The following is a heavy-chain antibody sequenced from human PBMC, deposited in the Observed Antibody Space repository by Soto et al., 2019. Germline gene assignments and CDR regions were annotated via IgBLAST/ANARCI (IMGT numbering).Heavy chain of an antibody. V-gene: IGHV1-18*01. CDR2: ISAYNGNT. CDR1: GYTFTSYG. CDR3: ARMGDIVVVTAGWFDP. Sequence: ASVKVSCKASGYTFTSYGISWVRQAPGQGLEWMGWISAYNGNTNYAQKLQGRVTMTTDTSTSTAYMELRSLRSDDTAVYYCARMGDIVVVTAGWFDPCGQGTLVTVSS. D-gene: IGHD2-21*02. J-gene: IGHJ5*02.